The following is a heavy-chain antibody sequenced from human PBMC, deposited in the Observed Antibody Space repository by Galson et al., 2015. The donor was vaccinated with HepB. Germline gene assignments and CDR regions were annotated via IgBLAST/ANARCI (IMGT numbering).Heavy chain of an antibody. Sequence: SLRLSCAASGFNIYSYDMRLIFSNYAMSWVRQAPGKGLEWVSTISGIGGATYYADSVKGRFTISRDNSKNTVYLQMNSLRGEDTAVYYCAKDTDTSSPYGMDVWGQGTTVTVSS. CDR2: ISGIGGAT. J-gene: IGHJ6*02. V-gene: IGHV3-23*01. CDR3: AKDTDTSSPYGMDV. D-gene: IGHD6-13*01. CDR1: GFNIYSYDMRLIFSNYA.